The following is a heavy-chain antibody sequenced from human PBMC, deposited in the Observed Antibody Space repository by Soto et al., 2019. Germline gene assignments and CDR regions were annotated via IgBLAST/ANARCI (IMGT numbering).Heavy chain of an antibody. D-gene: IGHD6-13*01. Sequence: ASVKVSCKASGYSLSGYYLHWVRQAPGQGPEWMGWINPNGGGTRYVQKFQGRVTMTRDTSITTVYLELSRLRADDPALYYCARGWGIAAPGPNWFDPWGQGTLVTVSS. CDR3: ARGWGIAAPGPNWFDP. V-gene: IGHV1-2*02. CDR1: GYSLSGYY. CDR2: INPNGGGT. J-gene: IGHJ5*02.